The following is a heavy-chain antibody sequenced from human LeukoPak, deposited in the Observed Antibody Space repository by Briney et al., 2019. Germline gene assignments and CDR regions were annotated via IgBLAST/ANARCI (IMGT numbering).Heavy chain of an antibody. CDR1: GFTFSSYS. D-gene: IGHD3/OR15-3a*01. CDR3: ARVFWAGTAIDY. CDR2: ISSSSSTI. J-gene: IGHJ4*02. Sequence: GGSLRLSCAASGFTFSSYSMNWARQAPGKGLEWVSYISSSSSTIQYADSVKGRFTISRDNAKNPLFLQMNSLRAEDAAVYYYARVFWAGTAIDYWGQGTLVTVSS. V-gene: IGHV3-48*01.